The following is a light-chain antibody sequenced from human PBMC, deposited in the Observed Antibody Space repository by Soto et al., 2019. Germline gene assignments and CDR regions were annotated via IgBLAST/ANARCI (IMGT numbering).Light chain of an antibody. J-gene: IGKJ1*01. V-gene: IGKV1-39*01. Sequence: DIQMTQSPSSLCPSXEDRVTIPXXASQTGNTYLHWYQQKPGKAPKLLIYAASNLQSGVPSRFSGSGSGTNFTLSLNSLQPEDFATYYCQQGYSNPWTFGQGTKVDIK. CDR2: AAS. CDR3: QQGYSNPWT. CDR1: QTGNTY.